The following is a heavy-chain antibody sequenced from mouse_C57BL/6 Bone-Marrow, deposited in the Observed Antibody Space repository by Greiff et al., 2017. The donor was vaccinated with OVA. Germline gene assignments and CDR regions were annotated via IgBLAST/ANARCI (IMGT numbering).Heavy chain of an antibody. V-gene: IGHV5-16*01. Sequence: EVKLQESEGGLVQPGSSMKLSCTASGFTFSDYYMAWVRQVPEKGLEWVANINYDGSSTYYLDSLKSRFIILRDNVKNILYLQMSSLKSEDTATYYCARYGNYRLWYFDVWGTGTTVTVSS. CDR1: GFTFSDYY. D-gene: IGHD2-10*02. CDR3: ARYGNYRLWYFDV. J-gene: IGHJ1*03. CDR2: INYDGSST.